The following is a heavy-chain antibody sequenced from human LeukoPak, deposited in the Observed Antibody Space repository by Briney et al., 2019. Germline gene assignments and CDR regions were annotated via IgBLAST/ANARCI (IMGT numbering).Heavy chain of an antibody. V-gene: IGHV3-74*01. Sequence: GGSLRLSCAASGFTFSSYWMHWVRQAPGKGLVWVSRINSDGSSTSYADSVKGRFTISRDNAKNTLHLQMNSLGAEDTAVYYCARDSGGELLVYWGQGTLVTISS. CDR3: ARDSGGELLVY. CDR2: INSDGSST. CDR1: GFTFSSYW. D-gene: IGHD1-26*01. J-gene: IGHJ4*02.